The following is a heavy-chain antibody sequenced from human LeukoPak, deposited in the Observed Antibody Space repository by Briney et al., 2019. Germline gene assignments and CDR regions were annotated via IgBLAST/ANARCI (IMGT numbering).Heavy chain of an antibody. V-gene: IGHV4-38-2*02. Sequence: SETLSLTCTVSGYSISSGYFWGWIRQPPGKGLEWFGSIYRNGSTNYNPSLKSRVTISVDTSKNQFSLKLSSVTAADTAVYYCARHAPADYYYYYMDVWGKGTTVTISS. CDR3: ARHAPADYYYYYMDV. CDR1: GYSISSGYF. CDR2: IYRNGST. J-gene: IGHJ6*03. D-gene: IGHD2-2*01.